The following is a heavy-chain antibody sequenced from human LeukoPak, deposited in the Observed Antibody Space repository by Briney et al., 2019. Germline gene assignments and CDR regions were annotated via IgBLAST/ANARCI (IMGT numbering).Heavy chain of an antibody. Sequence: GGSLSLLCAASGFTFSTYNMNWVRQAPGGGLECISFITSGSSSLYYAESVNGRFPNSRDNAKSSLYLQMNSLRDEETAVYYCARGRLSSSCFDYWGQGTLVTASS. J-gene: IGHJ4*02. D-gene: IGHD6-13*01. CDR1: GFTFSTYN. V-gene: IGHV3-48*02. CDR3: ARGRLSSSCFDY. CDR2: ITSGSSSL.